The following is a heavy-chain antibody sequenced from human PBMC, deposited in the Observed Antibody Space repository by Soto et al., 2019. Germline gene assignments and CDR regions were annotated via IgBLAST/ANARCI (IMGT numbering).Heavy chain of an antibody. J-gene: IGHJ6*03. Sequence: GASVKVSCKASGYTFTSYGISWVRQAPGQGLEWMGWISAYNGNTNYAQKLQGRVTMTTDTSTSTAYMELRSLRSDDTAVYYCARFVVVAATRSPMKRYYYYTEVWGKGTTVTVSS. D-gene: IGHD2-15*01. CDR3: ARFVVVAATRSPMKRYYYYTEV. CDR1: GYTFTSYG. V-gene: IGHV1-18*01. CDR2: ISAYNGNT.